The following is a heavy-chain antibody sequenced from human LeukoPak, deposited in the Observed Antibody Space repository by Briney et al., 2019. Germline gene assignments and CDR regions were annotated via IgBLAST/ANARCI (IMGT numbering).Heavy chain of an antibody. V-gene: IGHV4-59*01. CDR2: IYYSGST. D-gene: IGHD6-13*01. Sequence: SETLSLTCTVSGGSISSYYWSWIRQPPGKGLAWIGYIYYSGSTNYNPSLKSRVTISVDTSKNQFSLRLSSVTAADTAVYYCARVTGYMVEDYFDYWGQGTLVTVSS. CDR3: ARVTGYMVEDYFDY. CDR1: GGSISSYY. J-gene: IGHJ4*02.